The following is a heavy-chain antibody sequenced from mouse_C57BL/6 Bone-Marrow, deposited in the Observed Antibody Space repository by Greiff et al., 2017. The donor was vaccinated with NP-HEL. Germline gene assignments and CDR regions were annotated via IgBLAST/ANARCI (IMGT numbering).Heavy chain of an antibody. J-gene: IGHJ3*01. V-gene: IGHV5-17*01. CDR3: ARSIYYDYDWFAY. CDR2: ISSGSSTI. CDR1: GFTFSDYG. Sequence: EVQLVESGGGLVKPGGSLKLSCAASGFTFSDYGMHWVRQAPEKGLEWVAYISSGSSTIYDADTVKGRITISRDNAKNTLFLQMTSLRSEDTAMYYCARSIYYDYDWFAYWCQGTLVTVSA. D-gene: IGHD2-4*01.